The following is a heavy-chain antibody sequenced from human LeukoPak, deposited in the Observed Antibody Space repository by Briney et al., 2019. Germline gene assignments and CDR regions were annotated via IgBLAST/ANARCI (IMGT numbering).Heavy chain of an antibody. CDR1: GYTFTGYY. D-gene: IGHD1-1*01. J-gene: IGHJ4*02. CDR3: ARNWNAPYFDY. V-gene: IGHV1-2*02. Sequence: ASVKVSCKASGYTFTGYYIHWVRQAPGQELEWMGWINPGSGGTNYAQKFQGRVTMTRDTSISTAYMEMSRLRSDDTAVYYCARNWNAPYFDYWGQGTLVTVSS. CDR2: INPGSGGT.